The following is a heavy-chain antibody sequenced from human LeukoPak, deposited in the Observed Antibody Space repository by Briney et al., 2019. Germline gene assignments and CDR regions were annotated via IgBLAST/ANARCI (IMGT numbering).Heavy chain of an antibody. J-gene: IGHJ4*02. CDR2: IYYSGST. V-gene: IGHV4-39*07. CDR3: ARYPYPGYFDY. CDR1: GGSISSSSYY. Sequence: SETLSLTCTVSGGSISSSSYYWGWIRQPPGKGLEWIGSIYYSGSTYYNPSLKSRVTISVDTSKNQFSLKLSSVTAADTAVYYCARYPYPGYFDYWGQGTLVTVSS.